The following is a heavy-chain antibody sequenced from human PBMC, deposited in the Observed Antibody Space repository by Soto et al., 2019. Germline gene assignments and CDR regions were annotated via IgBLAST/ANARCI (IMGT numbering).Heavy chain of an antibody. D-gene: IGHD6-19*01. J-gene: IGHJ4*02. CDR1: GYTFTSYG. V-gene: IGHV1-18*01. CDR2: ISAYNGNT. CDR3: ASGIGYGSGAYYFDY. Sequence: QVQLVQSGAEVKKPGASVKVSCKASGYTFTSYGISWVRQAPGQGLEWMGWISAYNGNTNYAQKLKGRVTMTTDTSTSTAYRELRSLRSDDTAVYYCASGIGYGSGAYYFDYWGQGTLVTVSS.